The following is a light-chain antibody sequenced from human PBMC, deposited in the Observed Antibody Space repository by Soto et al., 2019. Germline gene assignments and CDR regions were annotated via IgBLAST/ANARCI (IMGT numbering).Light chain of an antibody. CDR3: QSYYSSRSGWV. CDR1: SSNIGAGYV. J-gene: IGLJ3*02. Sequence: QSVLTQPPSVSGAPGQRVTISCTGSSSNIGAGYVVHWYQQLPGTAPKLLIYGNSNRPSGVPDRFSGSKSGTSASLAITGLGAEDEADYYCQSYYSSRSGWVFGGGTKLTVL. V-gene: IGLV1-40*01. CDR2: GNS.